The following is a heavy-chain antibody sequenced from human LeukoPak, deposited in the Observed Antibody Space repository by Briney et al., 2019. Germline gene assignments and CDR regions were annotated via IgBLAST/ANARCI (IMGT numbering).Heavy chain of an antibody. CDR2: INPTGGTT. D-gene: IGHD6-13*01. J-gene: IGHJ3*02. CDR3: AREGHRSSSLLGAFDI. Sequence: ASVNVSCKASGYTFTSYYIHWVRQAPGQGPEWMGIINPTGGTTSYAQKFQGRVTMTRDTSTSTVYMELSSLRSEDTAVYHCAREGHRSSSLLGAFDIWGQGTMVTVSS. V-gene: IGHV1-46*01. CDR1: GYTFTSYY.